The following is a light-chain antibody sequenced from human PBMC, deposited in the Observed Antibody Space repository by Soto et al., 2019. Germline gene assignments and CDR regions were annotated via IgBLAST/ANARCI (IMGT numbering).Light chain of an antibody. J-gene: IGLJ1*01. CDR2: GVT. V-gene: IGLV2-18*02. Sequence: QSVLTQPPSVSGSPGQSVTISCTGTSNDVASNYRVSWYQQPPGTAPQLVIYGVTNRPSGVPDRFSGSRSGNTASLTISGLQAEDEADYFCISYADCSTYVFGTGTQLTVL. CDR1: SNDVASNYR. CDR3: ISYADCSTYV.